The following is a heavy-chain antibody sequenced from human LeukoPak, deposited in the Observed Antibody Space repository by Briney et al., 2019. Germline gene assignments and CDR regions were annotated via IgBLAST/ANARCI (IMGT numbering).Heavy chain of an antibody. CDR3: ARALGDDSSPYYFDY. J-gene: IGHJ4*02. Sequence: KPSETLSLTCTVSGGSISSYYWSWIRQPPGKGLEWIGYIYYSGSTNYNPSLKSRVTISVDTSKNQFSLKLSSVTAADTAVYYCARALGDDSSPYYFDYWGQGTLVTVAS. CDR1: GGSISSYY. V-gene: IGHV4-59*01. D-gene: IGHD3-22*01. CDR2: IYYSGST.